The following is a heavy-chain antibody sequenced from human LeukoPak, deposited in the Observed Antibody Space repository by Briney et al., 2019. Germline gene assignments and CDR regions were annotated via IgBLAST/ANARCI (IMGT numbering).Heavy chain of an antibody. V-gene: IGHV3-21*01. D-gene: IGHD6-13*01. CDR1: GFTFSSYS. Sequence: GGSLRLXCTASGFTFSSYSMNRVRQAPGKALEWVSSISSSSNYIYYGDSVKGRFTISRDNANNSLYLQMNSLRAEDTAVYYCARHSSSWYENDYWGQGTLVTVSS. J-gene: IGHJ4*02. CDR3: ARHSSSWYENDY. CDR2: ISSSSNYI.